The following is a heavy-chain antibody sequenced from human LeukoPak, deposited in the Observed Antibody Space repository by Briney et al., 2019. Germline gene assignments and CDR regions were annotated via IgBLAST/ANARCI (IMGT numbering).Heavy chain of an antibody. Sequence: GGSLRLSCAASGFTFTSLPLHWVRQAPGKGLEWVAVSSTHGSDESYADSVKGRFTVFSDNSKKTVYLQMDSLRAEDTAVYHCAMDYYDSNGYSRGWDYWGQGTLVT. CDR1: GFTFTSLP. V-gene: IGHV3-30*04. CDR2: SSTHGSDE. J-gene: IGHJ4*02. D-gene: IGHD3-22*01. CDR3: AMDYYDSNGYSRGWDY.